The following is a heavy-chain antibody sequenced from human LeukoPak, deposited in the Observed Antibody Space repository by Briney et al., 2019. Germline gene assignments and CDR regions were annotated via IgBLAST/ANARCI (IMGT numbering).Heavy chain of an antibody. CDR1: GGSISSGTYH. Sequence: ETLSLTCTVSGGSISSGTYHWSWVRQAPGKVLEWVSAISGSGGSTYYADSVKGRFTISRDNSKNTLYLQMNSLRAEDTAVYYCAKAIEEQWLVSDAFDIWGQGTMVTVSS. CDR3: AKAIEEQWLVSDAFDI. J-gene: IGHJ3*02. CDR2: ISGSGGST. D-gene: IGHD6-19*01. V-gene: IGHV3-23*01.